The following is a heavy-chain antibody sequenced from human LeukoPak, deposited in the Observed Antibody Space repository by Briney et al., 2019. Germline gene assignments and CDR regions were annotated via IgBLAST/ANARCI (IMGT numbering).Heavy chain of an antibody. CDR1: GFTFSSYS. D-gene: IGHD6-19*01. V-gene: IGHV3-21*01. J-gene: IGHJ4*02. CDR3: ARDREYSSGWNSDY. Sequence: GGSLRLSCAASGFTFSSYSMNWVRQAPGKGLEWVPSISSSSSYIYYADSVKGRFTISRDNAKNSLYLQMNSLRAEDTAVYYCARDREYSSGWNSDYWGQGTLVTVSS. CDR2: ISSSSSYI.